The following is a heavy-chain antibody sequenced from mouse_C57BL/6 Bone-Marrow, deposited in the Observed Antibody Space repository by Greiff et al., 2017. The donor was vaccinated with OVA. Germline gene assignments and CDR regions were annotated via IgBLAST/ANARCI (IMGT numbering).Heavy chain of an antibody. V-gene: IGHV1-55*01. CDR2: IYPGSGST. CDR3: ARDYITTVVATRAMDY. CDR1: GYTFPSYW. D-gene: IGHD1-1*01. J-gene: IGHJ4*01. Sequence: QVQLHQPGAELVKPGASVTMSCKASGYTFPSYWLTWVKPRPGQGLEWIGDIYPGSGSTNYNEKFKSKATLTVDTSSSTAYMQLSSLTSEDSAVYYCARDYITTVVATRAMDYWGQGTSVTVSS.